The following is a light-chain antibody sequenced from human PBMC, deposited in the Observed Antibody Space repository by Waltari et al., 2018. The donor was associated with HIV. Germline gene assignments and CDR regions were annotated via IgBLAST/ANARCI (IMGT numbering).Light chain of an antibody. CDR1: QSLLHSNGYND. J-gene: IGKJ4*01. Sequence: DIVMTQSPLSMPVTPGEPASISCRSSQSLLHSNGYNDLGRYLQKPGQSPQLLIYLGSNRASGVPDRFCGSGSGTVCTLKISRVAAEDAGVYYCMQALQTPLTFGGGTKVEIK. CDR3: MQALQTPLT. V-gene: IGKV2-28*01. CDR2: LGS.